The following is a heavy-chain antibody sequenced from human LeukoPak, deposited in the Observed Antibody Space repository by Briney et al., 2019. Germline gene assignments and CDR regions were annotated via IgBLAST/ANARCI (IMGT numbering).Heavy chain of an antibody. D-gene: IGHD3-22*01. CDR1: GGFISSGGYY. CDR3: ARDIRGYSDY. J-gene: IGHJ4*02. V-gene: IGHV4-31*03. CDR2: IYYSGST. Sequence: SETLSLTCTVSGGFISSGGYYWSWIRQHPGKGLEWIGYIYYSGSTYYNPSLKSRVTISVDTSKNQFSLKLSSVTAADTAVYYCARDIRGYSDYWGQGTLVTVSS.